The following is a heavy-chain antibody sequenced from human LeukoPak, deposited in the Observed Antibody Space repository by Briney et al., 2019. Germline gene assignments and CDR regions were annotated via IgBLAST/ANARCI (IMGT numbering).Heavy chain of an antibody. D-gene: IGHD3-16*01. J-gene: IGHJ5*02. Sequence: PGGSLRLSCAASGFTFSSYSMNWVRQAPGKGLEWVSSISSSSYIYYADSVKGRFTISRDNAKNSLYLQMNSLRAEDTAVYYCARDPMGENWFDPWGQGTLVTVSS. CDR1: GFTFSSYS. CDR2: ISSSSYI. CDR3: ARDPMGENWFDP. V-gene: IGHV3-21*01.